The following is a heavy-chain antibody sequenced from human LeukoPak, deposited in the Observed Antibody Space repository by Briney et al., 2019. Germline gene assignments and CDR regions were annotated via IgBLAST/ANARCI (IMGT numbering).Heavy chain of an antibody. J-gene: IGHJ4*02. CDR3: ARAFGWSYYDGIDY. V-gene: IGHV3-74*01. CDR1: GFTFSDYR. D-gene: IGHD1-26*01. Sequence: GGSLRLSCAASGFTFSDYRMHWVRQAPGKGLVWVSRINSDGSGTNYADSVRGRFTISRDNAKNTLFLQMNSLRAEDTAVYYCARAFGWSYYDGIDYWGQGTLVTVSS. CDR2: INSDGSGT.